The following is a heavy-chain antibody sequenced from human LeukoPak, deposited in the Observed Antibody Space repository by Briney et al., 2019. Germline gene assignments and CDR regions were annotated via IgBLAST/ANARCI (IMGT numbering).Heavy chain of an antibody. CDR1: GFTVSSNY. CDR2: INQDGSEK. CDR3: ARERDGRFFDY. V-gene: IGHV3-7*01. Sequence: PGGSLRLSCAASGFTVSSNYMSWVRQAPGKGLEWVANINQDGSEKYFVDSVRGRFTTSRDNAKNSLHLVMDTLRVEDTGLYYCARERDGRFFDYWGQGTLVTVSS. J-gene: IGHJ4*02. D-gene: IGHD5-24*01.